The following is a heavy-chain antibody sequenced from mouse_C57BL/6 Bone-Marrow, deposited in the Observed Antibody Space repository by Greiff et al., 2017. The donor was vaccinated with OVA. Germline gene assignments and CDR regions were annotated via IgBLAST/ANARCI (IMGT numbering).Heavy chain of an antibody. D-gene: IGHD1-1*01. CDR2: IYPGSGST. J-gene: IGHJ1*03. CDR3: ASPRYGSSCWYFDV. CDR1: GYTFTSYW. V-gene: IGHV1-55*01. Sequence: QVQLQQPGAELVKPGASVKMSCKASGYTFTSYWITWVKQRPGQGLEWIGDIYPGSGSTNYNEKFKSKATLTVDTSSSTAYMQLSSLTSEDSAVYYCASPRYGSSCWYFDVWGTGPTVTVSS.